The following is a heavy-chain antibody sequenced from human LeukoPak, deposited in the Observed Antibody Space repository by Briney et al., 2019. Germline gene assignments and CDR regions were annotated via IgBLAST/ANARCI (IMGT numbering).Heavy chain of an antibody. D-gene: IGHD3-22*01. V-gene: IGHV3-23*01. CDR2: ISGSGRDT. CDR1: GFTFSNYA. CDR3: AKVVNSGDYYYFDY. J-gene: IGHJ4*02. Sequence: GGSLRLSCAASGFTFSNYAMSWVRQAPGKGLEWVSAISGSGRDTYYADSVKGRFAISRDNSKDTLSLQMHSLRAEDTAVYYCAKVVNSGDYYYFDYWGQGTLVTVFS.